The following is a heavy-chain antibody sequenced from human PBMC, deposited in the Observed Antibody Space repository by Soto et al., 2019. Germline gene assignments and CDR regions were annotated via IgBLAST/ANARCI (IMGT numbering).Heavy chain of an antibody. CDR1: GGTFSSYA. D-gene: IGHD2-2*01. J-gene: IGHJ6*02. CDR2: IIPIFGTA. CDR3: ASPGKCISTSCYANYYYYGMDV. V-gene: IGHV1-69*13. Sequence: SVKVSCKASGGTFSSYAISWVRQAPGQGLEWMGGIIPIFGTASYAQKFQGRVTVTADESTSTAYMELSSLRSEDTAVYYCASPGKCISTSCYANYYYYGMDVWG.